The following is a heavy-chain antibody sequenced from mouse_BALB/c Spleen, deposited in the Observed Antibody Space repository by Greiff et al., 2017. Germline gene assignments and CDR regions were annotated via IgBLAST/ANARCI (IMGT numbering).Heavy chain of an antibody. CDR2: IYPSDSYT. V-gene: IGHV1-69*02. CDR3: TTITTVVALYYAMDY. J-gene: IGHJ4*01. D-gene: IGHD1-1*01. CDR1: GYTFTSYW. Sequence: QVQLKQPGAELVRPGASVKLSCKASGYTFTSYWINWVKQRPGQGLEWIGNIYPSDSYTNYNQKFKDKATLTVDKSSSTAYMQLSSPTSEDSAVYYCTTITTVVALYYAMDYWGQGTSVTVSS.